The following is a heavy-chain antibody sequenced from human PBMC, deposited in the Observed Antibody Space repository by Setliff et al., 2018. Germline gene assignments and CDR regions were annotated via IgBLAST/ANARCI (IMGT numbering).Heavy chain of an antibody. CDR3: ARGPNFWSGYYSLRLRWFDP. V-gene: IGHV4-34*01. D-gene: IGHD3-3*01. CDR1: GGSFSGYY. CDR2: INHSGST. J-gene: IGHJ5*02. Sequence: PSETLSLTCAVYGGSFSGYYWSWTRQPPGKGLEWIGEINHSGSTNYNPSLKSRVTISVDTSKNQFSLKLSSVTAADTAVYYCARGPNFWSGYYSLRLRWFDPWGRGTLVTVSS.